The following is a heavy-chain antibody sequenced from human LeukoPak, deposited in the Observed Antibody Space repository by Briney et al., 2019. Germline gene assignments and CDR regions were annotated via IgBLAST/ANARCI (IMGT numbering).Heavy chain of an antibody. V-gene: IGHV3-21*01. CDR3: ARDLREGVFDY. J-gene: IGHJ4*02. CDR2: ISSSSSYI. D-gene: IGHD3-10*01. Sequence: GSLRLSCAASGFTFSSYSMNWVRQAPGKGPEWVSSISSSSSYIYYADSVKGRFTISRDNAKNSLYLQMNSLRAEDTAVYYCARDLREGVFDYWGQGTLVTVSS. CDR1: GFTFSSYS.